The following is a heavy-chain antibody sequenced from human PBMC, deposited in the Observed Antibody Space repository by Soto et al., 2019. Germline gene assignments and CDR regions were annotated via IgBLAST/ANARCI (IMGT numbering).Heavy chain of an antibody. J-gene: IGHJ5*02. Sequence: SETLSLTCTVSGAALSSGGYFYTWVRRPPGKGLEWLGYIYYSGGTNYNPSLKSRVTISLDKSKSQFSLRLISVTAADTAVYYCTREQSDDNYFDPWRHVTLVTVSS. CDR3: TREQSDDNYFDP. V-gene: IGHV4-61*08. CDR1: GAALSSGGYF. CDR2: IYYSGGT. D-gene: IGHD6-19*01.